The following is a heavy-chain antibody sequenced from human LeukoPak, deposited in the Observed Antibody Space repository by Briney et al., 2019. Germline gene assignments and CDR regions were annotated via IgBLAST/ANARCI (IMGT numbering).Heavy chain of an antibody. D-gene: IGHD3-22*01. V-gene: IGHV3-30*04. J-gene: IGHJ4*02. CDR1: GFTFSSYA. Sequence: GGSLRLSCAASGFTFSSYAMHWVRQAPGKGLEWVAVISYDGSNKYYADSVKGRFTISRGNSKNTLYLQMNSLRAEDTAVYYCAKDKYYDSSGYYFLYYFDYWGQGTLVTVSS. CDR3: AKDKYYDSSGYYFLYYFDY. CDR2: ISYDGSNK.